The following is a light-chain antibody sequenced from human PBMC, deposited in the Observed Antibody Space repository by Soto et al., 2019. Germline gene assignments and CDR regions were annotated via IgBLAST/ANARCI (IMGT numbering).Light chain of an antibody. Sequence: IVLTQSPGTLSLSPGERATLSCRASQSVSNDYVAWYQQKPGQPPRLLIYGASSRTTGIPDRFSGSGSGTDFTLTISRLEPEDFAVYYCQRYGGSPLVTFGGGTKVEIK. CDR2: GAS. CDR1: QSVSNDY. CDR3: QRYGGSPLVT. J-gene: IGKJ4*01. V-gene: IGKV3-20*01.